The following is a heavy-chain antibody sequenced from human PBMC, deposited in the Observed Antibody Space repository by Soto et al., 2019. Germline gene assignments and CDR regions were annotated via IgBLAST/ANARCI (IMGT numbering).Heavy chain of an antibody. V-gene: IGHV3-11*04. D-gene: IGHD6-13*01. CDR3: ARDDSSSWYGQTNWFDP. J-gene: IGHJ5*02. Sequence: GGSLRLSCAASGFTFSDYYMSWIRQAPGKGLEWVSYISSSGSTIYYADSVKGRFTISRDNAKNSLYLQMNSLRAEDTAVYYCARDDSSSWYGQTNWFDPWGQGTLVTVSS. CDR1: GFTFSDYY. CDR2: ISSSGSTI.